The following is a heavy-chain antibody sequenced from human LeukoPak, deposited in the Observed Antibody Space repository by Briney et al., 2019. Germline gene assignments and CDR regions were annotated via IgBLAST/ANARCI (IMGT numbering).Heavy chain of an antibody. CDR2: IYTSGST. J-gene: IGHJ3*02. CDR1: GGSISSGSYY. D-gene: IGHD1-26*01. V-gene: IGHV4-61*02. CDR3: ARPRLGATPFDAFDI. Sequence: SETLSLTCTVSGGSISSGSYYWSWIRQPAGKGLEWIGRIYTSGSTNYNPSLKSRVTISVDTSKNQFSLKLSSVTAADTAVYYCARPRLGATPFDAFDIWGQGTMVTVSS.